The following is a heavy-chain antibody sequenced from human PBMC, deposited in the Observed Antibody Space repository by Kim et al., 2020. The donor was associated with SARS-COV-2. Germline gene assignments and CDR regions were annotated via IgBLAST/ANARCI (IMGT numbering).Heavy chain of an antibody. Sequence: SETLSLTCTVSGGSISSYYWSWIRQPPGKGLEWIGYIYYSGSTNYNPSLKSRVTISVHTSKNQFSLKLSSVTAADTAVYYCASVPEDHYYYGMDVWGQGTTVTVSS. D-gene: IGHD2-15*01. J-gene: IGHJ6*02. CDR3: ASVPEDHYYYGMDV. V-gene: IGHV4-59*08. CDR2: IYYSGST. CDR1: GGSISSYY.